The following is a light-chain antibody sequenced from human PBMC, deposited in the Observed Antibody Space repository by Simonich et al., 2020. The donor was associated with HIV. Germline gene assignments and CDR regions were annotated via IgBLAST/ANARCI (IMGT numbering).Light chain of an antibody. CDR2: VAS. CDR1: QSVLYSFNNKTY. Sequence: DIVMTQSPDSLAVSLGERATINCKSSQSVLYSFNNKTYLAWYQQKPGQPPKLLIYVASTRESGVPDRFSGSGSGTDFTLTISSLQAEDVAVYYCQQYYSTPLTFGGGTKVEIK. CDR3: QQYYSTPLT. J-gene: IGKJ4*01. V-gene: IGKV4-1*01.